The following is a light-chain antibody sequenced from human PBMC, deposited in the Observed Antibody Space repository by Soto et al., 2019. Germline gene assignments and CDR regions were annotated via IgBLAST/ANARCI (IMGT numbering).Light chain of an antibody. V-gene: IGKV3-20*01. CDR3: QHYGSSPPVT. CDR1: QSVSSSY. Sequence: EIVLTQSPGTLSLSPGERATLSCRASQSVSSSYLAWYQQKPGQAPRLLIYGACSRATGIPDRFSGSGSGTDFTLTISILKPEDFAVYYCQHYGSSPPVTFGQGTRLEIK. CDR2: GAC. J-gene: IGKJ5*01.